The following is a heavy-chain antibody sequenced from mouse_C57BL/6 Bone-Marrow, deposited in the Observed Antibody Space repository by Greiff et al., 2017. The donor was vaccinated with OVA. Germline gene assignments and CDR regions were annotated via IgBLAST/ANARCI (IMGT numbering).Heavy chain of an antibody. CDR1: GYTFTSYW. Sequence: QVQLQQPGAELVMPGASVKLSCKASGYTFTSYWMHWVKQRPGQGLEWIGEIDPSDSYTNYNQKFKGKSTLTVDKSSSTAYMQLSRLTSEDSAVYYCAGEEGYYYGSSWFAYEGRGNLVTVSA. CDR3: AGEEGYYYGSSWFAY. J-gene: IGHJ3*01. CDR2: IDPSDSYT. D-gene: IGHD1-1*01. V-gene: IGHV1-69*01.